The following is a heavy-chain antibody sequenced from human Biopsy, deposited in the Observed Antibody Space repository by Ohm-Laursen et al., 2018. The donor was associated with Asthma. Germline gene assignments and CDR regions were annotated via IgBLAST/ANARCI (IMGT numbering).Heavy chain of an antibody. D-gene: IGHD2-2*01. CDR2: INSVFGIT. CDR1: GDTFNTYA. V-gene: IGHV1-69*01. CDR3: ARKAGSCISRTCYSLDF. Sequence: SSVKVSCKSLGDTFNTYAIGWVRQAPGQGLEWMGGINSVFGITTYPQKFQDRVTITADDSTSTVYMELSSLRSEDTAVYYCARKAGSCISRTCYSLDFWDQGTLVTVSS. J-gene: IGHJ4*02.